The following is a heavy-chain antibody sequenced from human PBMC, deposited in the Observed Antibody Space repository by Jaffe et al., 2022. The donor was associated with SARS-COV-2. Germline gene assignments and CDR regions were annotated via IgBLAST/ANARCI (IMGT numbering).Heavy chain of an antibody. CDR3: ARGLRPYGSGRETFDY. V-gene: IGHV4-59*01. CDR1: GGSISSYY. Sequence: QVQLQESGPGLVKPSETLSLTCTVSGGSISSYYWSWIRQPPGKGLEWIGYIYYSGSTNYNPSLKSRVTISVDTSKNQFSLKLSSVTAADTAVYYCARGLRPYGSGRETFDYWGQGTLVTVSS. CDR2: IYYSGST. J-gene: IGHJ4*02. D-gene: IGHD3-10*01.